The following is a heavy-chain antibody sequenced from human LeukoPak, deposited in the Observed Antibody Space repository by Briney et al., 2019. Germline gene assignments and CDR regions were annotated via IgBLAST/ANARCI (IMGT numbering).Heavy chain of an antibody. D-gene: IGHD6-13*01. V-gene: IGHV4-39*01. CDR2: IYYSGST. CDR1: GGSISSSSYY. Sequence: SETLSLTCTVSGGSISSSSYYWGWIRQPPGKGLEWIGSIYYSGSTYYNPSLKSRVTISVDTSKNQFSLKLSSVTAADTAVYYCANTGLRPQQQLLLLFDYWGQGTLVTVSS. CDR3: ANTGLRPQQQLLLLFDY. J-gene: IGHJ4*02.